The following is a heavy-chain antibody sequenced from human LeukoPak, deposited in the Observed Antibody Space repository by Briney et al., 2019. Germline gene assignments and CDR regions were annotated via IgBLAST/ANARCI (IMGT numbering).Heavy chain of an antibody. CDR3: AKDHVHAGRLDY. D-gene: IGHD6-13*01. Sequence: GGSLRLSSEVSGLIFSNFAMASGRQAPGKGLEWVSLITGTSGRTYYAASLKGRFTISRDNSKNTVYLQMNSLRAQDTPLYYCAKDHVHAGRLDYWGQGTPVTVSS. J-gene: IGHJ4*02. CDR1: GLIFSNFA. V-gene: IGHV3-23*01. CDR2: ITGTSGRT.